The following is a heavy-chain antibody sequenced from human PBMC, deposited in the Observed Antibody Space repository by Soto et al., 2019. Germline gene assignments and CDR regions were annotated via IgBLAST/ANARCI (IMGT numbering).Heavy chain of an antibody. CDR1: GFTFSSYG. Sequence: PGGSLRLSCAASGFTFSSYGMHWVRQAPGKGLEWVAVIWYDGSNKYYADSVKGRFTISRDNSKNTLYLQMNSLRAEDTAVYYCARDSRFFEWSITDFDYWGQGTLVTVSS. CDR2: IWYDGSNK. D-gene: IGHD3-3*01. J-gene: IGHJ4*02. V-gene: IGHV3-33*01. CDR3: ARDSRFFEWSITDFDY.